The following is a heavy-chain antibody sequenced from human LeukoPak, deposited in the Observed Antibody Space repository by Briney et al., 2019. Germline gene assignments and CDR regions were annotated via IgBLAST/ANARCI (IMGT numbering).Heavy chain of an antibody. V-gene: IGHV4-4*07. D-gene: IGHD6-19*01. CDR3: ARVWVAGTLYYYYYYYMDV. J-gene: IGHJ6*03. CDR1: GVSISSYY. CDR2: IYTSGST. Sequence: SETLSLTCTVSGVSISSYYWSWIRQAAGKGLEWIGRIYTSGSTNYNPSLKSRVTISVDTSKNQFSLKLSSVTAADTAVYYCARVWVAGTLYYYYYYYMDVWGKGTTVTVSS.